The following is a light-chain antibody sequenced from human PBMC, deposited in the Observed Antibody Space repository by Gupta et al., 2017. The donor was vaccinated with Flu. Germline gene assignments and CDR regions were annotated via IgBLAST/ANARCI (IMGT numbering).Light chain of an antibody. CDR2: DNN. CDR1: TSNIGNHY. V-gene: IGLV1-51*01. J-gene: IGLJ3*02. CDR3: GTWDTSLSVWV. Sequence: QSVFTQPPSVSAASGPKVTISCSGTTSNIGNHYVSWYQQFPGTAPKLLIYDNNNRPSGTPDRFSGSKSGTSATLGITGLQTGDEADYYCGTWDTSLSVWVFGGGTKLTVL.